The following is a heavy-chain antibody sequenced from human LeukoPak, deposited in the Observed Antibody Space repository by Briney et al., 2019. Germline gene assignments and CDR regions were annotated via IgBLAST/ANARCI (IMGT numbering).Heavy chain of an antibody. CDR1: GFTFSSYS. CDR2: ISSSSSYI. D-gene: IGHD3-9*01. CDR3: ARDYDILTGYNWFDP. V-gene: IGHV3-21*01. Sequence: KPGGSLRLSCAASGFTFSSYSMNWVRQAPGKGLEWVSSISSSSSYIYYADSVKGRFTISRDNAKNSLYLQMNSLRAEDTAVYYCARDYDILTGYNWFDPWGQGTLVTVSS. J-gene: IGHJ5*02.